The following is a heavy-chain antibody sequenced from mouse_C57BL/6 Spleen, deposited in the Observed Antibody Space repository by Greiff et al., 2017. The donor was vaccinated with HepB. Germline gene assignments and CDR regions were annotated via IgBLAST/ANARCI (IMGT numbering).Heavy chain of an antibody. CDR1: GYSITSGYY. D-gene: IGHD3-3*01. Sequence: EVKLLESGPGLVKPSQSLSLTCSVPGYSITSGYYWNWIRQFPGNKLEWMGYISYDGSNNYNPSLKNRISITRDTSKNQFFLKLNSVTTEDTATYYCAREGTYWYFDVWGTGTTVTVSS. CDR3: AREGTYWYFDV. J-gene: IGHJ1*03. CDR2: ISYDGSN. V-gene: IGHV3-6*01.